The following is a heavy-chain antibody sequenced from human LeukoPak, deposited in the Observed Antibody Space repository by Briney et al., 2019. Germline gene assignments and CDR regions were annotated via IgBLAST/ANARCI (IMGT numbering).Heavy chain of an antibody. V-gene: IGHV4-31*03. J-gene: IGHJ4*02. CDR2: IYYSGST. CDR1: GGSISSGGYY. D-gene: IGHD1-26*01. Sequence: SQTLSLTCTVSGGSISSGGYYWSWIRQHPGKGLEWIGYIYYSGSTYYNPSLKSRVTMSVDTSENQFSLKLSSVTAADTALYYCARKGDRGSAGFFDYWGQGTLVTVSS. CDR3: ARKGDRGSAGFFDY.